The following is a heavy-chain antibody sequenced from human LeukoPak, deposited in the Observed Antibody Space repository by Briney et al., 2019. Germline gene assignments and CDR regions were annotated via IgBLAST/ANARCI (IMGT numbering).Heavy chain of an antibody. CDR2: IYPRDSDT. D-gene: IGHD1-26*01. V-gene: IGHV5-51*01. J-gene: IGHJ4*02. Sequence: GESLKISCKGSGFTFTNYWIGWVRQMPGKGLEWMGVIYPRDSDTRYSPSFQGQVTISADKSISTAYLQWNSLKASDTAMYYCARPGYSGSLEYWGQGTLVTVSS. CDR1: GFTFTNYW. CDR3: ARPGYSGSLEY.